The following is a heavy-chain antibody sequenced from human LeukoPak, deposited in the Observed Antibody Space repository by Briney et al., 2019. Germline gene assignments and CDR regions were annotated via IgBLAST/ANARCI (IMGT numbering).Heavy chain of an antibody. CDR1: GYSFTSYW. J-gene: IGHJ4*02. CDR2: IYPDDSDT. CDR3: ATYSTSSDYFDY. V-gene: IGHV5-51*01. Sequence: GESLKISCKGSGYSFTSYWIGWVRQLPEKGLEWMGIIYPDDSDTRYSPSFQGQVTISADKSISTAYLQWSSLKASDTAMYYCATYSTSSDYFDYWGQGTLVTVSS. D-gene: IGHD6-6*01.